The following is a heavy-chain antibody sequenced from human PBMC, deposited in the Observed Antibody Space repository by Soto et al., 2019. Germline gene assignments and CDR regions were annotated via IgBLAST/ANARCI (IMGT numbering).Heavy chain of an antibody. CDR2: TYYRSKWFH. CDR1: GDSVSSDITS. V-gene: IGHV6-1*01. D-gene: IGHD3-10*01. J-gene: IGHJ3*01. CDR3: ARGNALDV. Sequence: QGQLQQSGPGLVKPSQTLSLTCAISGDSVSSDITSWNWIRQSPSRGLEWLGRTYYRSKWFHDYAAAVKSRITLNPDTSKNQISLEFNFRAPGDTAVYYCARGNALDVWGQGTVVTVSS.